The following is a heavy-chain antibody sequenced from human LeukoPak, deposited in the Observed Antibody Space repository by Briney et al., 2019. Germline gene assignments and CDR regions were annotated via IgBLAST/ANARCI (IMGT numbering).Heavy chain of an antibody. D-gene: IGHD6-13*01. CDR3: ARVIRAAPGKGYFDY. CDR1: GFIFSTYA. J-gene: IGHJ4*02. CDR2: ISGSGGST. Sequence: GSLRLSCATSGFIFSTYALSWVRQAPGKGLEWASSISGSGGSTYHADSVKGRFTISRDSSKNTLYLQMNSLRAEDTAIYYCARVIRAAPGKGYFDYWGQGTLVTVSS. V-gene: IGHV3-23*01.